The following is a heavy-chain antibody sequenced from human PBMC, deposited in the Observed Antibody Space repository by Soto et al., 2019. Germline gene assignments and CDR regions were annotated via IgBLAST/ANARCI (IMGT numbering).Heavy chain of an antibody. V-gene: IGHV3-30*18. J-gene: IGHJ4*02. CDR1: GFSFSSYA. Sequence: LGGSLRLSCAASGFSFSSYAIHWVRQAPGKGLEWVAVIAYDGSDMYYGDSVKGRFTISRDNSKKTLYLQMNSLRPDDTAVYYCAKDPRGIVGAGAWLDSWGQGTLVTVSS. CDR2: IAYDGSDM. CDR3: AKDPRGIVGAGAWLDS. D-gene: IGHD1-26*01.